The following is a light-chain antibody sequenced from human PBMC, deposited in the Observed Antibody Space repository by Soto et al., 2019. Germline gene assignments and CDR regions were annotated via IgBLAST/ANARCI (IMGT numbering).Light chain of an antibody. V-gene: IGKV1-5*01. J-gene: IGKJ1*01. CDR1: QSISTW. CDR2: DAS. CDR3: QQYNSFTWT. Sequence: DIQTTQSPSTLSASVGDRVTITCRASQSISTWLAWYQQKPGKAPKLLIYDASSLESGVPSRFSGSVSGTEFTLTINSLQPDDFATYYCQQYNSFTWTFGQGTKVDIK.